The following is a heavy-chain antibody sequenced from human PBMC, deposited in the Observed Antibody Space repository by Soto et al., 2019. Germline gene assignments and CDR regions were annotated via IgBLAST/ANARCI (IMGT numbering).Heavy chain of an antibody. J-gene: IGHJ4*01. V-gene: IGHV4-59*01. CDR2: ISYSGNT. CDR1: GGSISTYH. Sequence: PSETLSLTYTVSGGSISTYHWIWIRQPPGKGLEWVGYISYSGNTNYNPSLKSRVTISVDTSKNQFSLKLTSVTASDTAIYFCARGYCTNGVCYTGFDYWGHGTLVTVSS. D-gene: IGHD2-8*01. CDR3: ARGYCTNGVCYTGFDY.